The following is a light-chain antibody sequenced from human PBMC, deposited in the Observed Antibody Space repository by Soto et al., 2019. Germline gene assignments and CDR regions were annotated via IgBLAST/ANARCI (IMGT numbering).Light chain of an antibody. V-gene: IGKV3-20*01. CDR1: ERIYSAY. CDR2: GAS. J-gene: IGKJ1*01. Sequence: EVVLTQSPGTLSLSRGERATLSCRASERIYSAYLGWYQQTPGQAPRLLFFGASIRATGIPDRFSGSGSGTDFTLTISRLEPEDSATYYCLQDINYPWTFGQGTKVDIK. CDR3: LQDINYPWT.